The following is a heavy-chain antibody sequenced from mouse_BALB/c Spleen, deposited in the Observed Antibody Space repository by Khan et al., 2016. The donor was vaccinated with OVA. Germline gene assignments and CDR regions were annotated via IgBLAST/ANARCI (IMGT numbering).Heavy chain of an antibody. V-gene: IGHV5-6-5*01. CDR1: GFTFSNYA. CDR2: ISSGGTT. CDR3: ARDYWCTY. Sequence: EVALVESGGDLVKPGGSLKLSCAASGFTFSNYAMSWVRQTPEKRLEWVASISSGGTTYSPDSVKGRFPISRDNARNILYLQMNSLRSEDTAMFYCARDYWCTYWGQGTLVTVSA. D-gene: IGHD1-1*02. J-gene: IGHJ3*01.